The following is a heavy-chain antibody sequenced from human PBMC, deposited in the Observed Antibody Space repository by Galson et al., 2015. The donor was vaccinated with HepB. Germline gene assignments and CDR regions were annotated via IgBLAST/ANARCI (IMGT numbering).Heavy chain of an antibody. CDR1: GFTFSSYA. J-gene: IGHJ4*02. CDR2: ISGGGTIT. D-gene: IGHD6-13*01. V-gene: IGHV3-23*01. Sequence: SLRLSCAASGFTFSSYAMSWVRQAPGKGLEWVSGISGGGTITDSADSVKGRFAISRDNSKKTLYLQMNSLRVEDTAVYYCVIDPRSATDTGGDCWGQGTLVTVSS. CDR3: VIDPRSATDTGGDC.